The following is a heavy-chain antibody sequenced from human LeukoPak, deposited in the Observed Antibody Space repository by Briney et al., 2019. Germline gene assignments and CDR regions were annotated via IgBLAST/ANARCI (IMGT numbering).Heavy chain of an antibody. D-gene: IGHD2-15*01. J-gene: IGHJ4*02. CDR3: ARGLNYRHGRGFYFDY. CDR1: GGSISSYY. V-gene: IGHV4-59*12. Sequence: SETLSLTCTVSGGSISSYYWSWIRQPPGKGLEWIGYIYYSGSTNYNPSLKSRVTISVDTSKNQFSLRLSSVTAADTAVYYCARGLNYRHGRGFYFDYWGQGTLVTVSS. CDR2: IYYSGST.